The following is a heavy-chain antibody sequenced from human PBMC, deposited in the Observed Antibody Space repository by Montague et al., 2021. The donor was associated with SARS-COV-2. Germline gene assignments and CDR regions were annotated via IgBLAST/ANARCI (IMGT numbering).Heavy chain of an antibody. V-gene: IGHV6-1*01. CDR2: IYYRSMWKS. CDR1: GDSVSRHSAT. J-gene: IGHJ4*02. D-gene: IGHD6-13*01. CDR3: VRGIEAAGSYDY. Sequence: CAISGDSVSRHSATWNWIRQSPSRGLEWLGRIYYRSMWKSDYARXVKSRIAINPDTSKNQFSLQLSSVTPEDTALYYCVRGIEAAGSYDYWGQGTLVTVSS.